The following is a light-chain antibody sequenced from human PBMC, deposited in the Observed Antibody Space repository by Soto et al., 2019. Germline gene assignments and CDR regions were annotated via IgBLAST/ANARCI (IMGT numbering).Light chain of an antibody. CDR2: DIS. V-gene: IGLV2-14*03. Sequence: QSVLTQPASVSGSPGQSITISCTGTSSDIGSYDFVSWYQLHPGKAPILMVFDISNRPSGVSYRFSGSKSGNTASLTISGLQAEDEADYFCSSYSISTAYLFGSGTKVTVL. CDR3: SSYSISTAYL. J-gene: IGLJ1*01. CDR1: SSDIGSYDF.